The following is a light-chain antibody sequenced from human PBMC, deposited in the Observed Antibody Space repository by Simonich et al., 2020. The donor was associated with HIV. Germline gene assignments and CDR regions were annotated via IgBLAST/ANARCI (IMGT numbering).Light chain of an antibody. CDR1: ALPKKS. V-gene: IGLV3-10*01. CDR2: EDS. Sequence: SYELTQPPSVSVSPGQTARITCSGDALPKKSASWYQQRSGQAPVLGIYEDSKRPSGIPKRVSGSSSGTMATLTIRGAQVEDEADYYCYSTDSSDNSVFGGGTKLTVL. CDR3: YSTDSSDNSV. J-gene: IGLJ2*01.